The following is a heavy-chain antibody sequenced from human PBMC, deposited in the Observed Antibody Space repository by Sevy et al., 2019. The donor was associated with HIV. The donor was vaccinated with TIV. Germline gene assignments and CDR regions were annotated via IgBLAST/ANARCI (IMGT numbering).Heavy chain of an antibody. J-gene: IGHJ4*02. CDR3: ARGGYYYDNAAYYALDS. V-gene: IGHV3-33*01. Sequence: GGSLRLSCAATGFTFSNYAMHWVRQAPGKGMEWVAIIWSDGAYQYHGDSVKGRFTISRHNSKNTLYLQMNNVRVEDTAVDYCARGGYYYDNAAYYALDSWGQGTLVTVSS. CDR1: GFTFSNYA. D-gene: IGHD3-22*01. CDR2: IWSDGAYQ.